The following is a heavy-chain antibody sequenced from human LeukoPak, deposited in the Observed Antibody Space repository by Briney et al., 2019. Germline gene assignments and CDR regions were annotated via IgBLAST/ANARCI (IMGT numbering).Heavy chain of an antibody. J-gene: IGHJ4*02. CDR1: GFTFSSYA. CDR3: ARDRFAGTTLYFDY. D-gene: IGHD1-1*01. Sequence: GRSLRLSCAASGFTFSSYAMHWVRQAPGKGLEWVAVISYDGSNKYYADSVKGRFTISRDNSKNTLYLQMNSLRAEDTAVYYCARDRFAGTTLYFDYWGQGTLVTVSS. V-gene: IGHV3-30*01. CDR2: ISYDGSNK.